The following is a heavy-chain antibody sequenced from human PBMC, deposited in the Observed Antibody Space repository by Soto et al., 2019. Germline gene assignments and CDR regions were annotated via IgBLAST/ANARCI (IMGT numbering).Heavy chain of an antibody. J-gene: IGHJ6*02. CDR3: TRHDPVGWGDV. CDR2: IRSKAHNYAI. V-gene: IGHV3-73*01. CDR1: GFIFADST. Sequence: GSLRRACTASGFIFADSTIHWVRQASGKGLEWVGRIRSKAHNYAIEYAESVKGRFVISRDNSRNTAYLQMNSLKTEDTAVYYCTRHDPVGWGDVWGQGTKVTVYS. D-gene: IGHD3-16*01.